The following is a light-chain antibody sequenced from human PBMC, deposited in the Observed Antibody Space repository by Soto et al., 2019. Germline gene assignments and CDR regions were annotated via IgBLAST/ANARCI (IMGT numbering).Light chain of an antibody. Sequence: VLTQSPGTLSLSPGERATLSCRASQRVNSNYFAWYQQKPGQAPRLLVFGASTRATGIPDRFSGSGSGTDFILTISTVEPEDVAVYSCQSYNGSSGIFTFGPGTTVAIK. CDR2: GAS. CDR1: QRVNSNY. V-gene: IGKV3-20*01. J-gene: IGKJ3*01. CDR3: QSYNGSSGIFT.